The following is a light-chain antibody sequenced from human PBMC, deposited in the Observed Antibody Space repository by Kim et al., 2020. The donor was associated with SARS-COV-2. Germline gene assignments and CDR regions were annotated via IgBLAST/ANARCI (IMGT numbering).Light chain of an antibody. V-gene: IGLV2-14*03. CDR2: NVS. J-gene: IGLJ2*01. CDR3: NSYTRSSTLV. Sequence: GHSITISCTETSSDVGGYNYVSWYQQHPGKAPKVMIYNVSKRPSGVSNRFSGSKSGNTASLTISGLQAEEEADYYYNSYTRSSTLVFGGGTKLTVL. CDR1: SSDVGGYNY.